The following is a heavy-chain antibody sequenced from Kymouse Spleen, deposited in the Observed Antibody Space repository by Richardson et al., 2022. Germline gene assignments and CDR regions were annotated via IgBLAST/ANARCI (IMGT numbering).Heavy chain of an antibody. CDR2: ISYDGSNK. D-gene: IGHD7-27*02. CDR1: GFTFSSYG. CDR3: AKGNWARDY. V-gene: IGHV3-30*18. Sequence: QVQLVESGGGVVQPGRSLRLSCAASGFTFSSYGMHWVRQAPGKGLEWVAVISYDGSNKYYADSVKGRFTISRDNSKNTLYLQMNSLRAEDTAVYYCAKGNWARDYWGQGTLVTVSS. J-gene: IGHJ4*02.